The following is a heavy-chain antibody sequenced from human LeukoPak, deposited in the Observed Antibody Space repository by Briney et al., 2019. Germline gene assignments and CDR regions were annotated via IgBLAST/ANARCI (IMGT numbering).Heavy chain of an antibody. CDR1: GYTLTELS. Sequence: GASVKVSCKVSGYTLTELSMHWVRQAPGKGLEWMGGFDPEDGETIYAQKFQGRVTMTEDTSTDTAYMEPSSLRSEDTAVYYCATGGRYCSSTSCYLGWFDPWGQGTLVTVSS. J-gene: IGHJ5*02. D-gene: IGHD2-2*01. CDR2: FDPEDGET. V-gene: IGHV1-24*01. CDR3: ATGGRYCSSTSCYLGWFDP.